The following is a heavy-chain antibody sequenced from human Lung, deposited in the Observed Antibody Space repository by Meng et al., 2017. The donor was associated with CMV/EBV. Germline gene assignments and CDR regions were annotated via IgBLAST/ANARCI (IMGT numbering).Heavy chain of an antibody. CDR1: GFSFSNYR. Sequence: GESLKISCAASGFSFSNYRMHWVRQAPGRGLQWVSSIHTGRTSMSHADSVKGRFTISRDNAKQSLHLQMNSLRGEDTAIYFCAREFLGYGDQYYFDYWGQGTLVTVSS. D-gene: IGHD4-17*01. J-gene: IGHJ4*02. V-gene: IGHV3-21*01. CDR3: AREFLGYGDQYYFDY. CDR2: IHTGRTSM.